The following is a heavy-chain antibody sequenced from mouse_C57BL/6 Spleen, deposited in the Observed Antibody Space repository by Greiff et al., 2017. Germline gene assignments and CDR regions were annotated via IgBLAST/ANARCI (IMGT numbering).Heavy chain of an antibody. V-gene: IGHV1-55*01. CDR3: AKSLLPIKGYAMDY. CDR1: GYTFTSYW. CDR2: IYPGSGST. J-gene: IGHJ4*01. Sequence: QVQLQQPGAELVKPGASVKMSCKASGYTFTSYWITWVKQRPGQGLEWIGDIYPGSGSTNYNEKFKSKATLTVDTSSSPAYMQLSSLTSEDSAVYYCAKSLLPIKGYAMDYWGQGTSVTVSS. D-gene: IGHD5-5*01.